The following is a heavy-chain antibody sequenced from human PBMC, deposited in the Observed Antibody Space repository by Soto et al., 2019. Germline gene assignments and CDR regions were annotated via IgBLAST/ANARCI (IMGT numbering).Heavy chain of an antibody. CDR1: GGSISSGDYY. V-gene: IGHV4-30-4*01. CDR3: TREVGQTSSSDAFDI. CDR2: IYSNGRP. D-gene: IGHD6-6*01. Sequence: QVHLQESGPGLVKPSETLSLTCTVSGGSISSGDYYWSWIRQPPGKGLEWIAYIYSNGRPYYNPSLKSRVTRSLDTSNTQFPLKLTSVTAADTAVYFCTREVGQTSSSDAFDIWGQGTMVSVSS. J-gene: IGHJ3*02.